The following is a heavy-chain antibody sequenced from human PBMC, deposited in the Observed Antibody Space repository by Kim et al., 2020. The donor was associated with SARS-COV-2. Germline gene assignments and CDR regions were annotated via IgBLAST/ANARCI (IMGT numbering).Heavy chain of an antibody. Sequence: GGSLRLSCAASGFTVTSNYMNWVRQTPGKGLEWVSVIYAGGSTDYAESVRGRFTISRDDSQNTLHLQMSSLRAEDTAVYFCARVSDHRYDILTCYYPLGAFDIWGQGTMVTVSS. CDR2: IYAGGST. J-gene: IGHJ3*02. CDR3: ARVSDHRYDILTCYYPLGAFDI. V-gene: IGHV3-66*01. D-gene: IGHD3-9*01. CDR1: GFTVTSNY.